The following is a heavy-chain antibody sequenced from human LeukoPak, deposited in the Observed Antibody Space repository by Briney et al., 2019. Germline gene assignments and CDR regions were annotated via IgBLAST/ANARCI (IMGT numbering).Heavy chain of an antibody. D-gene: IGHD3-9*01. CDR2: IYPGDSDT. CDR1: GYSFSNYW. J-gene: IGHJ6*02. Sequence: GESLKISCKGSGYSFSNYWIGWVRQMPGKGLEWMGIIYPGDSDTRYSPSFQGQVTNSADKSISTAYLQWSSLKASDTAIYYCARRGLLMESPMDVWGQGTTVTVYS. V-gene: IGHV5-51*01. CDR3: ARRGLLMESPMDV.